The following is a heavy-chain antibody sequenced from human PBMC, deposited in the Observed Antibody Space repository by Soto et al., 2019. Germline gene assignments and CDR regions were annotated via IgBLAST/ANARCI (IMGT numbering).Heavy chain of an antibody. V-gene: IGHV3-53*01. CDR3: ARGCVGGSCYSDWDY. Sequence: GGSLRLSCTVSGFSVSRKYISWVRQAPEKGLEWVSVLYTGGTIFYTDSVKGRFTISRDTSNNTLYLQMNSLRVEDTAVYYCARGCVGGSCYSDWDYWGQGTLVTVSS. D-gene: IGHD2-15*01. CDR2: LYTGGTI. CDR1: GFSVSRKY. J-gene: IGHJ4*02.